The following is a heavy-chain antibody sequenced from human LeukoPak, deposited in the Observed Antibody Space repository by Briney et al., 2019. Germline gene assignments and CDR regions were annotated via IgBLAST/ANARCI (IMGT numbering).Heavy chain of an antibody. D-gene: IGHD1-26*01. CDR2: ISASGGTT. V-gene: IGHV3-23*01. J-gene: IGHJ1*01. CDR1: RFTFSSYA. CDR3: AKDPYGTRYFQH. Sequence: GGSLRLSCAASRFTFSSYAMSWVRQAPGKGLEWVSGISASGGTTYYADSVKGRFTISRDNSENTMYLQMNSLRAEDTAVYYCAKDPYGTRYFQHWGQGTLVAVSS.